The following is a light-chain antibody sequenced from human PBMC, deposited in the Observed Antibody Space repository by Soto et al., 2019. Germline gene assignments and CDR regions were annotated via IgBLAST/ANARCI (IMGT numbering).Light chain of an antibody. J-gene: IGKJ1*01. CDR2: SAS. V-gene: IGKV3-15*01. Sequence: EIVMTQSPATLSVSPGERATLSCRASQNVDTDLAWYQQKPGQAPRLLIFSASRRATGTPARFSGSGSGTEFPPTINRLQAEDFADYYWQQSNTWRTFGQGTKVEV. CDR3: QQSNTWRT. CDR1: QNVDTD.